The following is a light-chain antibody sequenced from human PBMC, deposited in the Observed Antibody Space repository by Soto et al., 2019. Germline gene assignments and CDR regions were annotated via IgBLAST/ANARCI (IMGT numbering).Light chain of an antibody. CDR2: NVG. J-gene: IGLJ2*01. CDR1: SCDVGGYNS. V-gene: IGLV2-14*03. CDR3: SSDTSLITNV. Sequence: QSVLTQPASVSGSPGQSITISCTGTSCDVGGYNSVSWYQHPPGEPPILILYNVGDRPAGVSYRFSGSKAGTTSSLTISGLPAADDAYYCCSSDTSLITNVFGRGTQLTVL.